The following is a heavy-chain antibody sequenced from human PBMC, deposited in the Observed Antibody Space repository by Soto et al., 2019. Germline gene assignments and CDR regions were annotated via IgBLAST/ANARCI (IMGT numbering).Heavy chain of an antibody. CDR3: AKVWDAEDY. CDR2: ISGSGGST. D-gene: IGHD1-26*01. J-gene: IGHJ4*02. Sequence: GESLKISCAASGFTFSSYAMSWVRQAPGKGLEWVSAISGSGGSTYYADSVKGRFTISRDNSKNTLYLQMNSLRAEDTAVYYCAKVWDAEDYWGQGTLVTVSS. V-gene: IGHV3-23*01. CDR1: GFTFSSYA.